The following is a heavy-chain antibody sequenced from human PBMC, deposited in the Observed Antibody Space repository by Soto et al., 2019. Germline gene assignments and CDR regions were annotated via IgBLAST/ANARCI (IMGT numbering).Heavy chain of an antibody. D-gene: IGHD1-20*01. CDR1: GGSISSSSYY. V-gene: IGHV4-39*01. CDR3: TRRYNCNDNFLDP. Sequence: KLSEPLSLTCTVSGGSISSSSYYWGWIRQPPGKGLEWIGSIYYSGSTYYNPSLKSRATISVDTSKNQFSLRLSSVTAADTAVYYGTRRYNCNDNFLDPWGTGALVTVYS. J-gene: IGHJ5*02. CDR2: IYYSGST.